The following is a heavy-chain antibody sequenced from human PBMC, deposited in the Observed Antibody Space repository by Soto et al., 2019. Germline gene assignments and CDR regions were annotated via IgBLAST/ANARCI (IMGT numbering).Heavy chain of an antibody. Sequence: ASVKVSCKVSGYTLTELSMHWVRQAPGKGLEWMGGFDPEGGETIYAQKFQGRVTMTEDTSTDTAYMELSSLRSEDTAVYYCATFKRSSGSYLAPHSEYFQHWGQGTLVTVSS. J-gene: IGHJ1*01. CDR3: ATFKRSSGSYLAPHSEYFQH. V-gene: IGHV1-24*01. CDR2: FDPEGGET. D-gene: IGHD1-26*01. CDR1: GYTLTELS.